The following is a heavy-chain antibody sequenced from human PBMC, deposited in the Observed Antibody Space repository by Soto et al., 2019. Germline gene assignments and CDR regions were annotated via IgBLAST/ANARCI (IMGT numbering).Heavy chain of an antibody. J-gene: IGHJ4*02. V-gene: IGHV3-21*01. CDR2: ISSSSSYI. D-gene: IGHD3-3*01. Sequence: PGGSLRLSCAASGFTFSSYSMNWVRQAPGKGLEWVSSISSSSSYIYYADSVKGRFTISVDTSKNQFSLKLSSVTAADTAVYYCARVLRFLEWPPYYFDYWGQGTLVTVSS. CDR3: ARVLRFLEWPPYYFDY. CDR1: GFTFSSYS.